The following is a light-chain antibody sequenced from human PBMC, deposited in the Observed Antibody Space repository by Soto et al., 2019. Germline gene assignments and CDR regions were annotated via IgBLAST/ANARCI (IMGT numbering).Light chain of an antibody. CDR3: HQRSNWPLT. CDR1: QSISSY. CDR2: DAS. V-gene: IGKV3-11*01. J-gene: IGKJ4*01. Sequence: EIVLTQSPGTLSLSPGERATLSCRASQSISSYLAWCQQKPGQAPRLLIYDASNRAPGIPARFSGSGSETDFTLTISSLEPEDFAVYYCHQRSNWPLTFGGGTKVDIK.